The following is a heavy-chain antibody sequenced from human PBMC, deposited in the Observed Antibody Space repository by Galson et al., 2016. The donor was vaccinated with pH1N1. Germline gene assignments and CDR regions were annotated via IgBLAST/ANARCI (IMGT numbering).Heavy chain of an antibody. V-gene: IGHV6-1*01. CDR3: ARGVIDYDFWSGYQDHADFDI. CDR1: GDSVSSNSAT. CDR2: TYYRSKWYN. D-gene: IGHD3-3*01. J-gene: IGHJ3*02. Sequence: CAISGDSVSSNSATWNWIRQSPSRGLEWLGRTYYRSKWYNDYAESVKSRIIISPDTSKNQLSLQLNSVTPADTAVYYCARGVIDYDFWSGYQDHADFDIWGQATMVIVS.